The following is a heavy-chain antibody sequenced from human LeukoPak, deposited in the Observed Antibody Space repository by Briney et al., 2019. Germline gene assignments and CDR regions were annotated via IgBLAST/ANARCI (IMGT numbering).Heavy chain of an antibody. D-gene: IGHD3-9*01. CDR2: ISYDGSNK. V-gene: IGHV3-30-3*01. CDR3: ARDRTSISNTGRTYYYYGMDV. J-gene: IGHJ6*02. CDR1: GFTFSSYA. Sequence: GRSLRLSSAASGFTFSSYAMHWVRQAPGKGLEWVAVISYDGSNKYYADSVKGRFTISRDNPKNTLYLQMNSLRAEGTAVYYCARDRTSISNTGRTYYYYGMDVWGQGTTVTVSS.